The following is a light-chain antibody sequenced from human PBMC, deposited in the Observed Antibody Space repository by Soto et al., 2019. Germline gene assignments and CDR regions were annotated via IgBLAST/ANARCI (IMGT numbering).Light chain of an antibody. CDR1: QEIGSW. V-gene: IGKV1-12*01. J-gene: IGKJ3*01. CDR2: GTS. Sequence: DIQMTQSPSSVSASVGDRVTITCRANQEIGSWLAWYQQKPGKAPKLVIYGTSSLQTGVPSRFSGSGSGTEFTLTINSLQAEDLATYYCQQANSFPIFTFGPGTKVEVK. CDR3: QQANSFPIFT.